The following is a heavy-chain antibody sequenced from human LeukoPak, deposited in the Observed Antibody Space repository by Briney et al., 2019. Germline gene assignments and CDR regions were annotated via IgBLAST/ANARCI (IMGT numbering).Heavy chain of an antibody. CDR3: ARVGGGSYGGRVFDY. J-gene: IGHJ4*02. V-gene: IGHV4-34*01. Sequence: PSETLSLTCAVYGASLHGHYWSWIRQPPGRGLEGIGRVYYKGNTYYTPSLKSRVTISVDTSKNQFSLKLTSVTAADTAIYYCARVGGGSYGGRVFDYWGQGTLVTVSS. CDR1: GASLHGHY. D-gene: IGHD2-21*01. CDR2: VYYKGNT.